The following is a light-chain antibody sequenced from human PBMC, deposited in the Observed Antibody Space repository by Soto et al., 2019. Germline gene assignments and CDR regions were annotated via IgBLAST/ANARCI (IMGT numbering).Light chain of an antibody. J-gene: IGLJ3*02. V-gene: IGLV8-61*01. CDR3: VLFVRGDIWV. Sequence: QAVVTQEPSFSVSPGGTVTLTCGLRSGSVSTSQYPSWYQQTPGQPPRTLIHSTNVRSSGVPDRFSGSILGNNAALTIAGAQADDVSDYYWVLFVRGDIWVFGGGTKLTVL. CDR2: STN. CDR1: SGSVSTSQY.